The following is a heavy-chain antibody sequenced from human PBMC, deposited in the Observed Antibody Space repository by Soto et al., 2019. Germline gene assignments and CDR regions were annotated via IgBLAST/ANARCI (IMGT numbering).Heavy chain of an antibody. J-gene: IGHJ4*02. V-gene: IGHV4-59*08. CDR1: GGSISSYY. CDR3: ARHLTSRIAAAGYIDY. Sequence: SETLSLTCTVSGGSISSYYWSWIRQPPGKGLEWIGYIYYSGSTNYNPSLKSRVTISVDTSKNQFSLKLSSVTAADTAVYYCARHLTSRIAAAGYIDYWGQGTLVTVSS. CDR2: IYYSGST. D-gene: IGHD6-13*01.